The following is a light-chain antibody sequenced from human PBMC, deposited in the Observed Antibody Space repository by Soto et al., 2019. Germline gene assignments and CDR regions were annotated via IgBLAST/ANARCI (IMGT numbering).Light chain of an antibody. J-gene: IGLJ1*01. CDR1: SRDVGAYKL. Sequence: SVLTQPASVSGSPGQSITISCTGTSRDVGAYKLVSWYQQHPGKAPKLIIYEVGERPSGASNRFSGSKSGNTASLTISGLQAEGEAYYYCGSYAGGSRVFGTGTKVTVL. CDR3: GSYAGGSRV. CDR2: EVG. V-gene: IGLV2-23*02.